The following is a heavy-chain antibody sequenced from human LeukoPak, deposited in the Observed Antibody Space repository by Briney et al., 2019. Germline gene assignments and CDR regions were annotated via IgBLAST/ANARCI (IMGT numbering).Heavy chain of an antibody. V-gene: IGHV1-3*01. D-gene: IGHD5-12*01. CDR1: GYTFTSYA. CDR3: ARDLVATIGFDY. J-gene: IGHJ4*02. CDR2: INAGNGNT. Sequence: GASVKVSCKASGYTFTSYAMHWVRQAPGQRLEWMGWINAGNGNTKYSQKFQGRVTITRDTSASTAYMELSSLRSKDTAVYYCARDLVATIGFDYWGQGTLVTVSS.